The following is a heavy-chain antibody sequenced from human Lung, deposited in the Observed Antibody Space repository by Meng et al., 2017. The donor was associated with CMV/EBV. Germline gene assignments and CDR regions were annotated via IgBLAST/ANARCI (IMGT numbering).Heavy chain of an antibody. V-gene: IGHV1-8*03. CDR2: MNPNSGNT. CDR1: GYTFTSYD. J-gene: IGHJ6*02. Sequence: ASVKVSCKASGYTFTSYDINWVRQATGQGLEWMGWMNPNSGNTGYAQKFQGRVTITRNTSISTAYMELSSLRSEDTAVYYCARVYTCRDDFWRNFYYYGMDVWGQGTXVTVSS. CDR3: ARVYTCRDDFWRNFYYYGMDV. D-gene: IGHD3-3*01.